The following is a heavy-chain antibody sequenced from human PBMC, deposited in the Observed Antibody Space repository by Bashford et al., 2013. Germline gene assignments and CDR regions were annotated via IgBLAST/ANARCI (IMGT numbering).Heavy chain of an antibody. CDR3: ARDGRTMVRGVFYGMDVSYYYQGMSV. V-gene: IGHV4-30-4*01. CDR1: GGSISSGDYY. CDR2: IYYSGST. J-gene: IGHJ6*02. Sequence: SETLSLTCTVSGGSISSGDYYWSWIRQPPGKGLEWIGYIYYSGSTYYNPSLKSRVTISVDTSKNQFSLKLSSVTAADTAVYYCARDGRTMVRGVFYGMDVSYYYQGMSVWGQGTKVTVSS. D-gene: IGHD3-10*01.